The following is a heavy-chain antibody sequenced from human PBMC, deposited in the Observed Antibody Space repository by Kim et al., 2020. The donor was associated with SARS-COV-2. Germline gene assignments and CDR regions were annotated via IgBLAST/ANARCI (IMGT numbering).Heavy chain of an antibody. Sequence: ASVKVSCKVSGYTLTELSMHWVRQAPGKGLEWMGGFDPEDGETIYAQKFQGRVTMTEDTSTDTAYMELSSLRSEDTAVYYCATTAYSSRTYGMDVWGQGTTVTVSS. CDR1: GYTLTELS. CDR3: ATTAYSSRTYGMDV. D-gene: IGHD6-13*01. CDR2: FDPEDGET. V-gene: IGHV1-24*01. J-gene: IGHJ6*02.